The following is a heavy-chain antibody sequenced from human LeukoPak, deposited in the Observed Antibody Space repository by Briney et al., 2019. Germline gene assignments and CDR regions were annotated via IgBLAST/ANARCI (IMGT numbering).Heavy chain of an antibody. Sequence: GGSLRLSCAASGFTFSSYSMNWVRQAPGKGLEWVSSISSSSRYTYYADSVKGRFTISRDNAKNSLYLQMNSLRAEDTAVYYCVGYSSSWYVVDYYYGMDVWGQGTTVTVSS. D-gene: IGHD6-13*01. CDR3: VGYSSSWYVVDYYYGMDV. CDR2: ISSSSRYT. V-gene: IGHV3-21*01. CDR1: GFTFSSYS. J-gene: IGHJ6*02.